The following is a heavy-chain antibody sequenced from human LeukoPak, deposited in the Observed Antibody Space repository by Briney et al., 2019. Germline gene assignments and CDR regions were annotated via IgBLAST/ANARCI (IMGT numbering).Heavy chain of an antibody. CDR3: ATPAGYESYFDY. D-gene: IGHD1-1*01. Sequence: ASVKVSCEASGGTFSSYAISWVRQAPGQGLEWMGGIIPIFGTANYAQKFQGRVTITADESTSTAYMELSSLRSEDTAVYYCATPAGYESYFDYWGQGTLVTVSS. CDR2: IIPIFGTA. CDR1: GGTFSSYA. V-gene: IGHV1-69*13. J-gene: IGHJ4*02.